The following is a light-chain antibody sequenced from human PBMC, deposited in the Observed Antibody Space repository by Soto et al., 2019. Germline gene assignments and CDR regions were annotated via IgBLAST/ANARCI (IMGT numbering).Light chain of an antibody. Sequence: IVLTQSPGTLSLSPGERTTPSCRASQSISRYLAWYQQKPGQGPRLLIYGASSRATGTPDRFSGSGSGTDFTLTINRLEPEDFAVYYCQQRNSWPPITFGQGTRLEIK. V-gene: IGKV3D-20*02. CDR3: QQRNSWPPIT. CDR2: GAS. J-gene: IGKJ5*01. CDR1: QSISRY.